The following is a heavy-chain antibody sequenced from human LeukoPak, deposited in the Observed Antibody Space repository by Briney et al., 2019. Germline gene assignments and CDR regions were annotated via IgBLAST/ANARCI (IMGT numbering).Heavy chain of an antibody. CDR2: ISGSGVTT. J-gene: IGHJ3*02. V-gene: IGHV3-23*01. CDR3: ARDRHYYEESNAFDI. D-gene: IGHD3-16*01. CDR1: GFAFLNYG. Sequence: GGSLRLSCAASGFAFLNYGMSWVRQAPGKGLEWVSAISGSGVTTYYADSVKGRFTISRDNAKNSLYLHMNSLRAEDTAVYYCARDRHYYEESNAFDIWGQGTMVTVSS.